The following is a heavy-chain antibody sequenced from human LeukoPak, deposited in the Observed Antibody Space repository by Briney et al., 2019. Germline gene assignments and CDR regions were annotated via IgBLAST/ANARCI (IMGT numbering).Heavy chain of an antibody. D-gene: IGHD3-3*01. J-gene: IGHJ4*02. V-gene: IGHV4-59*01. CDR1: GGSISSYY. Sequence: HSETLSLTCSVSGGSISSYYWSWIRQPPGKGLEWIGYIYYSGSTNYNPSLKSRVTISVDTSKNQFSLKLSSVTAADTAVYYCARIRFLEWLTPHYFDYWGQGTLVTVSS. CDR3: ARIRFLEWLTPHYFDY. CDR2: IYYSGST.